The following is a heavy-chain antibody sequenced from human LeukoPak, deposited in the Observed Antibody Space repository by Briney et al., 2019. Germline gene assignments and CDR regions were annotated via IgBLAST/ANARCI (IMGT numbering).Heavy chain of an antibody. CDR1: GGSISDYY. J-gene: IGHJ5*02. CDR2: IYYSGST. CDR3: ARGHDRNFFGSKPFDP. D-gene: IGHD3-10*01. Sequence: SETLSLTCTVSGGSISDYYWTWLRQPPGKGLEWIGYIYYSGSTNYNPSLKSRVTISVDTSKNQFSLNLSSVTAADTAVYYCARGHDRNFFGSKPFDPWGQGTLVTVSS. V-gene: IGHV4-59*01.